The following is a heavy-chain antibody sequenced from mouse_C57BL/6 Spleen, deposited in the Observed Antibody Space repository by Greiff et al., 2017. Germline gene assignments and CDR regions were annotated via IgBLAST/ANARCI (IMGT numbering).Heavy chain of an antibody. V-gene: IGHV5-4*01. CDR2: ISDGGSYT. Sequence: EVHLVESGGGLVKPGGSLKLSCAASGFTFSSYAMSWVRQTPEKRLEWVATISDGGSYTYYPDNVKGRFTISRDNAKNNLYLQMSHLKSEDTAMYYCARDRLSYAMDYWGQGTSVTVSS. J-gene: IGHJ4*01. CDR3: ARDRLSYAMDY. CDR1: GFTFSSYA. D-gene: IGHD3-2*02.